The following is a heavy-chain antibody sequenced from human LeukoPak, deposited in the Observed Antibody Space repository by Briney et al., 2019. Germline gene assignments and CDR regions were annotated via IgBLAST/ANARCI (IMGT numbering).Heavy chain of an antibody. V-gene: IGHV3-66*02. CDR2: IYSGGST. CDR3: ARRELKYSSSARGPDYYYYYMDV. Sequence: SGGSLRLSCAASGFTVSSNYMRWVRQAPGKGLEWVSVIYSGGSTYYADSVKGRFTISRDNSKNTLYLQMNSLRAEDTAVYYCARRELKYSSSARGPDYYYYYMDVWGKGTTVTVSS. CDR1: GFTVSSNY. D-gene: IGHD6-6*01. J-gene: IGHJ6*03.